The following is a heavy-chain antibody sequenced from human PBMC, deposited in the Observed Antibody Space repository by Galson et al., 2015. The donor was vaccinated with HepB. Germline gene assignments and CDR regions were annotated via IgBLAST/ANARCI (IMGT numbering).Heavy chain of an antibody. V-gene: IGHV4-30-4*01. CDR1: GGPITSGDYY. Sequence: LSLTCTVSGGPITSGDYYWSWIRQPPGKGLEWIGYIYYDGSTYYNPSLKSRASISVDTSKNHFSLKLRSVTAADTAVYFCARGPDPINVWGKGTTVTVSS. J-gene: IGHJ6*04. CDR3: ARGPDPINV. CDR2: IYYDGST.